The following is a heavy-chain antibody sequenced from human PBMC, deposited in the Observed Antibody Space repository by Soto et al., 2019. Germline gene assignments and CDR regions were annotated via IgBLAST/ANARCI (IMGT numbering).Heavy chain of an antibody. J-gene: IGHJ6*02. Sequence: ASVKFSCTSSGYTFTSYGISWVRQAPGQGLEWMGWISAYNGNTNYAQKLQGRVTMTTDTSTSTAYMELRSLRSDDTAVYYCARATVSARHDVYYEHGIEGWGQRITGTV. CDR2: ISAYNGNT. V-gene: IGHV1-18*01. CDR1: GYTFTSYG. D-gene: IGHD6-6*01. CDR3: ARATVSARHDVYYEHGIEG.